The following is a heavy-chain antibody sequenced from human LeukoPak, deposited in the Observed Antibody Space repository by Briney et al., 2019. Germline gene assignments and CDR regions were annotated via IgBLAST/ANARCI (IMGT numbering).Heavy chain of an antibody. Sequence: GGSLRLSCAASGFTFSSYSMNWVRQAPGKGLEWVSSISSSSSYIYYADSVKGRFTISRDNAKNSLYLQMNSLRAEDTAVYYCASTRGLSGAFDIWRQGTMVTVSS. V-gene: IGHV3-21*01. J-gene: IGHJ3*02. CDR2: ISSSSSYI. CDR3: ASTRGLSGAFDI. D-gene: IGHD1-26*01. CDR1: GFTFSSYS.